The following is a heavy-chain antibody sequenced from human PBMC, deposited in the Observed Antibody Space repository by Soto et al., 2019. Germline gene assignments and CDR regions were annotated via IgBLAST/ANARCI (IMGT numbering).Heavy chain of an antibody. CDR1: GFTFSSYA. Sequence: PGGSLRLSCAASGFTFSSYAMSWVRQAPGKGLEWVSAISGSGGSTYYADSVKGRFTISRDNSKNTLYLQMNSLRAEDTAVYYCAKDGRLRRVIFPETQYYFDYWGQGTLVTVSS. CDR2: ISGSGGST. J-gene: IGHJ4*02. CDR3: AKDGRLRRVIFPETQYYFDY. D-gene: IGHD3-16*02. V-gene: IGHV3-23*01.